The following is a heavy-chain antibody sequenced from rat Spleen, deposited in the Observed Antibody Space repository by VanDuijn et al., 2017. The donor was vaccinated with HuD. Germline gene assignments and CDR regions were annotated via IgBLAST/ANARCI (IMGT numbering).Heavy chain of an antibody. D-gene: IGHD4-4*01. CDR2: ISYDGSST. CDR3: ARRNSGIFDY. CDR1: GFTFSDYY. Sequence: EVQLVESGGGLVQPGRSLKLSCVASGFTFSDYYMAWVRQAPKKGLEWVTTISYDGSSTYYRDSVKGRFTISRDNAKSTLYLQMDSLRSEDTATYYCARRNSGIFDYWGQGVMVTVSS. V-gene: IGHV5-7*01. J-gene: IGHJ2*01.